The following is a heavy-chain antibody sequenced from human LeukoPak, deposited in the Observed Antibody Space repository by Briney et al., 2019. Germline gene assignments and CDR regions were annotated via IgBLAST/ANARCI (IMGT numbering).Heavy chain of an antibody. J-gene: IGHJ4*02. CDR3: ARDLNPIRITMIVVAHPLGY. CDR1: GFTFSSYS. Sequence: GGSLRLSCAASGFTFSSYSMNWVRQAPGKGLEWVSSISSSSSYIYYADSVKGRFTISRDNAKNTLYLQMNSLRAEDTAVYYCARDLNPIRITMIVVAHPLGYWGQGTLVTVSS. D-gene: IGHD3-22*01. CDR2: ISSSSSYI. V-gene: IGHV3-21*01.